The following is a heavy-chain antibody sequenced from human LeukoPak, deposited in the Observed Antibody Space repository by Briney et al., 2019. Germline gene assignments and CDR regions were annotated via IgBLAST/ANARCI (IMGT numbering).Heavy chain of an antibody. J-gene: IGHJ4*02. CDR1: GGSITNYY. Sequence: SETLSLTCTVFGGSITNYYRTWIRQPPGKGLEWIGYIYSSGTTNYNPSLKSRVTISVDTSKNQFSLKLNSVTAADTAVYYCARPRGSTWYGGFDYWGQGTLVTVSS. CDR3: ARPRGSTWYGGFDY. D-gene: IGHD6-13*01. V-gene: IGHV4-59*01. CDR2: IYSSGTT.